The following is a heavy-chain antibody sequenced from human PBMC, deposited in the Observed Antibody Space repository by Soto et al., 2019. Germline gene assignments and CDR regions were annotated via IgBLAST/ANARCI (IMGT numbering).Heavy chain of an antibody. CDR3: ARDLGGWPDY. J-gene: IGHJ4*02. CDR1: GYTFTSYA. V-gene: IGHV1-3*01. CDR2: INAGNGNT. Sequence: QVQLVQSGAEVKKPGASVKVSCKASGYTFTSYAMHWVRQAPGQRLEWMGWINAGNGNTKYSQKFQGRVTITRDTAESTANMELSRLRSEDTALYYCARDLGGWPDYWGQGTLVTVS. D-gene: IGHD2-15*01.